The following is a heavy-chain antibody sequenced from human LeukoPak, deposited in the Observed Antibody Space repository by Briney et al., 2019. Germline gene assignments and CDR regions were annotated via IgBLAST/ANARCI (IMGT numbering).Heavy chain of an antibody. Sequence: GGSLKPSFEAPGFSFSTSGMNWVRQPPGKGLEWVAIISFDGNDKFYANSVKGRFTISRDNSKSTLYLQKDSLRTEDTAMCYCAKDLTVTYWVVVTDAFDSWGQGTMVTVSS. D-gene: IGHD2-21*02. CDR2: ISFDGNDK. V-gene: IGHV3-30*18. CDR3: AKDLTVTYWVVVTDAFDS. J-gene: IGHJ3*02. CDR1: GFSFSTSG.